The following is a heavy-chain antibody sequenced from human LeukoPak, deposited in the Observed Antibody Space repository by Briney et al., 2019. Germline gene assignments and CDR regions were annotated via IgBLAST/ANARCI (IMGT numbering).Heavy chain of an antibody. J-gene: IGHJ3*01. CDR3: ARWLVGALKPGAFDV. Sequence: GGSLRLSCAASGFSFSAYVMDWVRQAPGKGLEWVSSVSSNSYYIYYADSVRGRFTIPRDNAKNSVFLQMNSLRAEDTAVYYCARWLVGALKPGAFDVWGQGTMVTVSS. CDR2: VSSNSYYI. CDR1: GFSFSAYV. V-gene: IGHV3-21*01. D-gene: IGHD6-19*01.